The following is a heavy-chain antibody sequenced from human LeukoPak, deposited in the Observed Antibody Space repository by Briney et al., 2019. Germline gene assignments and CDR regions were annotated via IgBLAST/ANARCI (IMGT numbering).Heavy chain of an antibody. D-gene: IGHD3-3*01. V-gene: IGHV3-15*07. J-gene: IGHJ6*02. Sequence: GGSLRLSCAASGFTFSNAWMNWVRQAPGKGLEWVGRIKSKTDGGTTDYAAPVKGRFTISRDDSKNTLYLQMNSLKTEDTAVYYCTTSSYDFWSGYYPYYYGMDVWGQGTTVTVSS. CDR1: GFTFSNAW. CDR3: TTSSYDFWSGYYPYYYGMDV. CDR2: IKSKTDGGTT.